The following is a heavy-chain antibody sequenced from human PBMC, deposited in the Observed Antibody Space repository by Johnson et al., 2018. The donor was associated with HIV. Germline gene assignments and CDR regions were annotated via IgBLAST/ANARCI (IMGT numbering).Heavy chain of an antibody. Sequence: QVQLVESGGGVVQPGGSLRLSCVASGFTFSSYGMHWVRQAPGKGLEWVAFIRYDGSNKYYADSVKGRFTISRDNSKNTLYLQMNSLRAEDTALYYCAKESYRSSLWAFDIWGQGTMVTVSS. V-gene: IGHV3-30*02. D-gene: IGHD6-6*01. CDR3: AKESYRSSLWAFDI. J-gene: IGHJ3*02. CDR1: GFTFSSYG. CDR2: IRYDGSNK.